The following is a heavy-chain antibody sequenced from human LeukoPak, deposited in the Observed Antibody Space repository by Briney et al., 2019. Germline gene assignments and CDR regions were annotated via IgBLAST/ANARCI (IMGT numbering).Heavy chain of an antibody. CDR2: TSGSGGST. D-gene: IGHD2-2*01. CDR1: GFTFSSYA. V-gene: IGHV3-23*01. Sequence: PGGSLRLSCAASGFTFSSYAMSWVRQAPGKGLEWVSATSGSGGSTYYADSVKGRFTISRDNSKNTLYLQTNSLRAEDTAVYYCAKDQYCSSTSCYPRGDFDYWGQGTLVTVSS. J-gene: IGHJ4*02. CDR3: AKDQYCSSTSCYPRGDFDY.